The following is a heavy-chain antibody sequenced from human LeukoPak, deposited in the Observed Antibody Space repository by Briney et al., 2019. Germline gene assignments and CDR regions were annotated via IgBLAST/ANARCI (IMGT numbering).Heavy chain of an antibody. CDR3: ARRYSSGWYLPDY. V-gene: IGHV4-34*01. J-gene: IGHJ4*02. CDR1: GGSFSGYY. D-gene: IGHD6-19*01. Sequence: SETLSLACAVYGGSFSGYYWSWIRQPPGKGLEWIGEINHSGSTNYNPSLKSRVTISVDTSKNQSSLKLSSVTAADTAVYYCARRYSSGWYLPDYWGQGTLVTVSS. CDR2: INHSGST.